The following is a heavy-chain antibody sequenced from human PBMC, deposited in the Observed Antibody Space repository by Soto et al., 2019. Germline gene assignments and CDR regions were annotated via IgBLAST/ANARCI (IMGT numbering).Heavy chain of an antibody. CDR1: GFTFSTYA. V-gene: IGHV3-23*01. D-gene: IGHD3-16*01. Sequence: EVQLLESGGGLVQPGGSLRLSCAASGFTFSTYAMSWVRQAPGKGLEWVSGISGSDGSTYYADSVKGRFTISRDNSKSSLYLLMNSLRAEDTALYYCVKEMGYCFDYWGQGTLVTVSS. CDR3: VKEMGYCFDY. CDR2: ISGSDGST. J-gene: IGHJ4*02.